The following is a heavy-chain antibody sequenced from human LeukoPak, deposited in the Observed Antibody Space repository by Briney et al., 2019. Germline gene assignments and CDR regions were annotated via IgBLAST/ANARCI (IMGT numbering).Heavy chain of an antibody. Sequence: SETLSLTCAVYGGSFSGYYWDWIRQPPGKGLEWIGEINQSGSTNYNPSLKSRVTISFDTSKNQFSLKLSSVTAADTAVYYCVTLRYFDWFPVFDYWGQGTLVTVSS. CDR2: INQSGST. V-gene: IGHV4-34*03. D-gene: IGHD3-9*01. CDR3: VTLRYFDWFPVFDY. CDR1: GGSFSGYY. J-gene: IGHJ4*02.